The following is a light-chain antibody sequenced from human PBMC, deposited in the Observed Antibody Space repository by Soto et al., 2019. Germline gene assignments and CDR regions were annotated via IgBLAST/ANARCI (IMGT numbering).Light chain of an antibody. CDR1: QSVSSSY. J-gene: IGKJ1*01. CDR2: SAS. Sequence: EIAWTQSPGTLSFSPGESATRSCRASQSVSSSYLAWYQQKPGQAPRLLIFSASSRSTGIQDRFSGSGFGTDFTLTISRLEPEDFAVYYCQQYGSSPRSWTFGQGTKGEI. V-gene: IGKV3-20*01. CDR3: QQYGSSPRSWT.